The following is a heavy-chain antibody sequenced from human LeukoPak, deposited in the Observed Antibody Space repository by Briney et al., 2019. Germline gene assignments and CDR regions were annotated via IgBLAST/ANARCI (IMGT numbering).Heavy chain of an antibody. CDR3: ARVPRLRLGELSFYFDC. V-gene: IGHV3-23*01. CDR2: LTASGDST. J-gene: IGHJ4*02. D-gene: IGHD3-16*02. CDR1: GFTFGSYA. Sequence: GGSLRLSCEASGFTFGSYAMSWVRQAPGKGLEWVSSLTASGDSTYYADSVKGRFTISRDNSKNTLYLQMNSLRAEDTAVYYCARVPRLRLGELSFYFDCWGQGTLVTVSS.